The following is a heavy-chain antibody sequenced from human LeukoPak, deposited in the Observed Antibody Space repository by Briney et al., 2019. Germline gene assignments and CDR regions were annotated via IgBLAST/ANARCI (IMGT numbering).Heavy chain of an antibody. V-gene: IGHV4-30-2*01. CDR2: IYHSGST. CDR3: ARVYARGVIIFGDAFDI. CDR1: GGSISSGGYY. J-gene: IGHJ3*02. Sequence: SQTLSLTCTVSGGSISSGGYYWSWIPQPPGKGLEWIGYIYHSGSTYYNPSLKSRVTISVDRSKNQFSLKLSSVAAADTAVYYCARVYARGVIIFGDAFDIWGQGTMVTVSS. D-gene: IGHD3-10*01.